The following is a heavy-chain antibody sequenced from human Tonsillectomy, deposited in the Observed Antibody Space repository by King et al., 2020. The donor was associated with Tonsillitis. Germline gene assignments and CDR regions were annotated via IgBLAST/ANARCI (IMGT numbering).Heavy chain of an antibody. CDR3: AKGSSRSSSYYYNMDV. J-gene: IGHJ6*03. D-gene: IGHD3-22*01. V-gene: IGHV3-23*04. CDR2: ISGRGDSK. CDR1: GFTFSTYA. Sequence: VQLVESGGGLVQPGGSLRLSCSASGFTFSTYALSWVRHAPGKGLEWVSTISGRGDSKHFADSVKGRFTISRDNSKNTLYLQMNSLRAGDTAVYYCAKGSSRSSSYYYNMDVWGKGTTVTVSS.